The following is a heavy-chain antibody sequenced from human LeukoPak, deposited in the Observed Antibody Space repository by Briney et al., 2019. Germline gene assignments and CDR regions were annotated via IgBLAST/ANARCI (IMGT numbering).Heavy chain of an antibody. J-gene: IGHJ4*02. Sequence: ASVKVSCKASGYTFTGYYIHWVRQAPGQGLEWMGWIKPSSGGTNYAQKLQGRVTMTTDTSTSTAYMELRSLRSDDTAVYYCARVQGYNRYYFDYWGQGTLVTVSS. CDR2: IKPSSGGT. CDR1: GYTFTGYY. V-gene: IGHV1-2*02. D-gene: IGHD5-24*01. CDR3: ARVQGYNRYYFDY.